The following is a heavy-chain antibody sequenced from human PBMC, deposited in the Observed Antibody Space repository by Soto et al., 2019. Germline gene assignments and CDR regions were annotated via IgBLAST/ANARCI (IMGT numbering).Heavy chain of an antibody. Sequence: GGSLTLSCAPSGFTDNSYPMNSVRQAPGKGLEWVSSISGGGGGTYYADSVKGRLTISRDNSKNTLYLQMNSLRAEDTALYYCAKGSHYDILTAYHAFDYWGPGTLVTVSS. D-gene: IGHD3-9*01. J-gene: IGHJ4*02. CDR3: AKGSHYDILTAYHAFDY. CDR2: ISGGGGGT. CDR1: GFTDNSYP. V-gene: IGHV3-23*01.